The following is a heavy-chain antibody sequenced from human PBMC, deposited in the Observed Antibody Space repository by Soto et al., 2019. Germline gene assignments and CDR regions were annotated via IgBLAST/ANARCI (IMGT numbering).Heavy chain of an antibody. CDR1: GFIFSSYA. J-gene: IGHJ6*02. CDR3: ARWGVGYCSGGSCYGYGMDV. Sequence: QVQLVESGGGVVQPGRSLRLSCAASGFIFSSYAMHWVRQAPGKGLEWVAVISYDGSNKYYADSVKGRFTISRDNSKNTLYLQMNSLRAEDTAVYYCARWGVGYCSGGSCYGYGMDVRGQGTTVTVSS. CDR2: ISYDGSNK. V-gene: IGHV3-30-3*01. D-gene: IGHD2-15*01.